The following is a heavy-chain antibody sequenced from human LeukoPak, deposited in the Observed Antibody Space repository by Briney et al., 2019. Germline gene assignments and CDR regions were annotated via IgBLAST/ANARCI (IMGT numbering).Heavy chain of an antibody. CDR3: ARDRRLFYYDMDV. D-gene: IGHD3-10*01. CDR2: VWYDGNNK. Sequence: GGSLRLSCVASGFTFSSYGMHWVRQAPGKGLEWVAFVWYDGNNKFYGDSVKGRFIISRDNSKNTLYLQMNSLRAEDTAVYFCARDRRLFYYDMDVWGQGTTVTVS. V-gene: IGHV3-33*01. CDR1: GFTFSSYG. J-gene: IGHJ6*02.